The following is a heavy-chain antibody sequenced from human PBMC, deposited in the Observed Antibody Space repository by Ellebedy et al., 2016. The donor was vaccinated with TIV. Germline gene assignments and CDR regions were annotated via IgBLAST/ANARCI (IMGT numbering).Heavy chain of an antibody. CDR3: ASSRYHYYLGNTIFVY. V-gene: IGHV3-23*01. Sequence: GESLKISCAASGFSFRTYAMSWVRQAPGKGLEWVSSISGSGGDTYYADSVKGRFTLSRDNSKDTLFLQMNSLRAEDTAVYYCASSRYHYYLGNTIFVYWGQGTLVTVSS. CDR2: ISGSGGDT. D-gene: IGHD3-10*01. J-gene: IGHJ4*02. CDR1: GFSFRTYA.